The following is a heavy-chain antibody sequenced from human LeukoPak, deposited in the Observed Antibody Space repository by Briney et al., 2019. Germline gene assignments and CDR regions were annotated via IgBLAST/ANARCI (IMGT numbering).Heavy chain of an antibody. D-gene: IGHD1-26*01. CDR3: ARYVRSGSYYGFDY. V-gene: IGHV1-69*13. J-gene: IGHJ4*02. CDR1: GGTFSSST. CDR2: ITPIFGTP. Sequence: ASVKVSCKASGGTFSSSTISWVRQAPGQGLEWMGGITPIFGTPNYAQKFQGRVTITAVESLTTAYMELSSLRSEDTAVYYCARYVRSGSYYGFDYWGQGTLVTVSS.